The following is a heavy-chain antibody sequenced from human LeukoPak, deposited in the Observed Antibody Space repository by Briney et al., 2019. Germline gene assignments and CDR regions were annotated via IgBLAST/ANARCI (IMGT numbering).Heavy chain of an antibody. J-gene: IGHJ1*01. CDR3: ARAKGLAAASEYFQH. Sequence: ASVKVSCKASGYTFTGYYMHWVRQAPGQGLEWMGRINPNSGGTNYAQKFQGRVTMTRDTSSSTAYRELSRLRSDDTAVYYCARAKGLAAASEYFQHWGQGTLVTVSS. CDR1: GYTFTGYY. CDR2: INPNSGGT. V-gene: IGHV1-2*06. D-gene: IGHD6-13*01.